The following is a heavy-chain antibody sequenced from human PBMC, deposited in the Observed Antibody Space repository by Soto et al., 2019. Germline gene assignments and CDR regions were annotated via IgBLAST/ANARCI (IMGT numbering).Heavy chain of an antibody. Sequence: QVQLVQSGAEVKKPGASVKVSCKASGYTFTSYAMHWVRQAPGQRLEWMGWINAGNGNTKYSQKFQGRVTITRDTSASTAYMELSSLRSEDTAVYYCARGTCSGGSCYSLHFDYWGQGTLVTVSS. D-gene: IGHD2-15*01. J-gene: IGHJ4*02. CDR3: ARGTCSGGSCYSLHFDY. CDR2: INAGNGNT. V-gene: IGHV1-3*01. CDR1: GYTFTSYA.